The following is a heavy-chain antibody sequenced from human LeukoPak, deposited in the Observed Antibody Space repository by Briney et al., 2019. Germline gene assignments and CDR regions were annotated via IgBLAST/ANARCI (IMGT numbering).Heavy chain of an antibody. CDR3: ARFIGSDAFDI. Sequence: SETLSLTCTVSGVSISSHYWSWIRQPPGKGLEWIGYISYSGNTNYYPSLKSRVTISLDTSKNQFSLKLSSVTAADTAVYYCARFIGSDAFDIWGQGTMVTVSS. V-gene: IGHV4-59*08. CDR2: ISYSGNT. J-gene: IGHJ3*02. CDR1: GVSISSHY.